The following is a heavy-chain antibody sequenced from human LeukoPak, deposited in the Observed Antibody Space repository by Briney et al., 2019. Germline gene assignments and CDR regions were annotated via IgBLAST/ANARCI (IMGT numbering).Heavy chain of an antibody. CDR1: GYSISSGYY. CDR3: ARGYYDILTGLGY. J-gene: IGHJ4*02. V-gene: IGHV4-38-2*01. Sequence: SETLSLTCAVSGYSISSGYYSGWIRQPPGKGLEWIGSIYHSGSTYYNPSLKSRVTISVDTSKNQFSMKLSSVTAADTAVYYCARGYYDILTGLGYWGQGTLVTVSS. D-gene: IGHD3-9*01. CDR2: IYHSGST.